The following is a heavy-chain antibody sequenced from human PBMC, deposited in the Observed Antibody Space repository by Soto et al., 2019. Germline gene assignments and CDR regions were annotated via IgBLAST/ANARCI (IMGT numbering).Heavy chain of an antibody. D-gene: IGHD3-3*01. Sequence: ASVKVSCKASGYTFTGYYMHWVRQAPGQGLEWMGWINPNSGGTNYAQKFQGRVTMTRDTSISTAYMELSRLRSDDTAVYYCARVPSMAGRGTPYYDFWSAKGAFDIWGQGTMVTVSS. CDR3: ARVPSMAGRGTPYYDFWSAKGAFDI. CDR2: INPNSGGT. CDR1: GYTFTGYY. V-gene: IGHV1-2*02. J-gene: IGHJ3*02.